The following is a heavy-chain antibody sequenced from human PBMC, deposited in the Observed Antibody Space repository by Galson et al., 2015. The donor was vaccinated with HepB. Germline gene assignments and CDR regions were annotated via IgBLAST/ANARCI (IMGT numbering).Heavy chain of an antibody. CDR2: ISGSGGST. D-gene: IGHD1-26*01. CDR1: GFIFSSYG. J-gene: IGHJ4*02. Sequence: SLRLSCAASGFIFSSYGMSWVREAPGKGLEWVSGISGSGGSTHYADSVKGWFTISRDSSKNTQYLQMNSLRAEDTAVYYCARVVGAGEFDYWGQGALVTVSS. V-gene: IGHV3-23*01. CDR3: ARVVGAGEFDY.